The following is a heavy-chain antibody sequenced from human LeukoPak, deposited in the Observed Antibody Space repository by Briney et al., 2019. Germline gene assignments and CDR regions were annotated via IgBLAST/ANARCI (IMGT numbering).Heavy chain of an antibody. CDR1: GDSVSNNGAS. J-gene: IGHJ5*02. CDR2: TYYRTRWYF. D-gene: IGHD6-19*01. Sequence: SQTLSLTCAISGDSVSNNGASWNWIRQSPSRGLEWLGRTYYRTRWYFDYAVSVRSRATINPDTSKNQFSLQLDSVTPEDTAVYYCARGGAGWYVSVFDPWGQGTLVTVFS. V-gene: IGHV6-1*01. CDR3: ARGGAGWYVSVFDP.